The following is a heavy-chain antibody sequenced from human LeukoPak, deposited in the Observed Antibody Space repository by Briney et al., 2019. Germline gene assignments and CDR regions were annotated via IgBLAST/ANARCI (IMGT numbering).Heavy chain of an antibody. J-gene: IGHJ4*02. CDR1: GFTFSSYS. CDR3: ARGLQQLVQGFRGVIDF. V-gene: IGHV3-21*01. D-gene: IGHD6-6*01. CDR2: ISSSSSYI. Sequence: GGSLRLSCAASGFTFSSYSMNWVRQAPGKGLEWVSSISSSSSYIYYADSVKGRFTISRDNAKNSLYLQMNSLRAEDTAVYYWARGLQQLVQGFRGVIDFWGRGTRVSVSS.